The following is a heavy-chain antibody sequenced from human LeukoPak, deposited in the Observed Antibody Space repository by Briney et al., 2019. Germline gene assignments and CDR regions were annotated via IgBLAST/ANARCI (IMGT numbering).Heavy chain of an antibody. CDR3: ARDLSSSWYFDY. CDR1: GFIFSNNW. J-gene: IGHJ4*02. V-gene: IGHV3-7*01. CDR2: VKKDGSEK. D-gene: IGHD6-13*01. Sequence: GGSLRLSCAASGFIFSNNWMTWVRQAPGKGLEWVATVKKDGSEKNYVDSVKGRFTISRDNAKNSLYLQMNSLRAEDTAVYYCARDLSSSWYFDYWGQGTLVTVSS.